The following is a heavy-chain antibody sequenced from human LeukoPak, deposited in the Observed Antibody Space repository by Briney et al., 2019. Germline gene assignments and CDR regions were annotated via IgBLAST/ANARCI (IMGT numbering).Heavy chain of an antibody. CDR1: GYTFTSYY. Sequence: ASVKVSCKASGYTFTSYYMHWVRQAPGQGLEWMGWINPNSGGTNYAQKFQGRVTMTRDTSISTAYMELSRLRSDDTAVYYCARGGISSSWYVVFDYWGQGTLVTVSS. D-gene: IGHD6-13*01. CDR3: ARGGISSSWYVVFDY. V-gene: IGHV1-2*02. CDR2: INPNSGGT. J-gene: IGHJ4*02.